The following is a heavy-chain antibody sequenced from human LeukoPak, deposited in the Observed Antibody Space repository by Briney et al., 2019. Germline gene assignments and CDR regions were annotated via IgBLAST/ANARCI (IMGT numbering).Heavy chain of an antibody. J-gene: IGHJ4*02. CDR3: ARGSPFEPAALPFDY. D-gene: IGHD2-2*01. CDR1: GFTFSSYG. Sequence: GGSLRLSCTASGFTFSSYGMHWVRQAPGKGLEWVANIKQDGSEKYYVDSVKGRFTISRDNAKNSLYLQMNSLRAEDTAVYYCARGSPFEPAALPFDYWGQGTLVTVSS. V-gene: IGHV3-7*01. CDR2: IKQDGSEK.